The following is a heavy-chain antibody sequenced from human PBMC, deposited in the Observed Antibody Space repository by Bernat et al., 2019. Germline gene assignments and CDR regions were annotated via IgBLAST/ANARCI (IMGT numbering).Heavy chain of an antibody. CDR1: GFTFSSYA. CDR2: ISYDGSNK. D-gene: IGHD3-10*01. Sequence: QVQLVESGGGVVQPGRSLRLSCAASGFTFSSYAMHWVRQAPGKGLEWVAVISYDGSNKYYADSVKGRFTISRDNSKNTLYLQMNSLRAEDTAVYYCARPILWCRELWGAFDDWGQGTLVTVSS. J-gene: IGHJ4*02. V-gene: IGHV3-30*04. CDR3: ARPILWCRELWGAFDD.